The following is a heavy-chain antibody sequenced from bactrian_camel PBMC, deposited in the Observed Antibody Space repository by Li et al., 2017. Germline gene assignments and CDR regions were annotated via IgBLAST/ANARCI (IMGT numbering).Heavy chain of an antibody. D-gene: IGHD1*01. V-gene: IGHV3S63*01. J-gene: IGHJ6*01. CDR1: GYTLHRYC. Sequence: HVQLVESGGGSVEAGGSLRLSCVASGYTLHRYCMGWFRQAPGKEREGVATIDADGKTVYTGSVKGRFTISRDAAKGTVFLQMNSPKLEDSGMYVCATRRTSGSTWLREFDGGWPTGFWGQGTQVTVS. CDR2: TIDADGKT. CDR3: ATRRTSGSTWLREFDGGWPTGF.